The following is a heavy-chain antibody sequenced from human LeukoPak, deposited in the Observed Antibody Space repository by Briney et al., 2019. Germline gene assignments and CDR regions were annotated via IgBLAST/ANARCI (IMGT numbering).Heavy chain of an antibody. CDR3: ARAEWFQNAFDI. Sequence: SVKVSCKASGGTFSSYAISWVRQAPGQGLEWMGGIIPIFGTANYAQKFQGGVTITADESTSTAYMELSSLRSEDTAVYYCARAEWFQNAFDIWGQGTMVTVSS. D-gene: IGHD3-3*01. CDR1: GGTFSSYA. J-gene: IGHJ3*02. V-gene: IGHV1-69*13. CDR2: IIPIFGTA.